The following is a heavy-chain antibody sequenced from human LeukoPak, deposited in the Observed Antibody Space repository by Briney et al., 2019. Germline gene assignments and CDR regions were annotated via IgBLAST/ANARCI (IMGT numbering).Heavy chain of an antibody. Sequence: GESLKTSCKGSGYSFTSYWIGWVRPMPGKGREWMGIIYPGDSDTRYSPSFQGQVTISADKSFSTAYLQWSSLKASDTAMYYCATQIRYSYGYDYWGQGTLVTVSS. D-gene: IGHD5-18*01. CDR2: IYPGDSDT. CDR3: ATQIRYSYGYDY. CDR1: GYSFTSYW. J-gene: IGHJ4*02. V-gene: IGHV5-51*01.